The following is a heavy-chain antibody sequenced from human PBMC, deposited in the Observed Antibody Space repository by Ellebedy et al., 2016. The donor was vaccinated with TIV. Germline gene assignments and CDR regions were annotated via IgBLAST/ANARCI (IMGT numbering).Heavy chain of an antibody. CDR3: EAEAPISDSSGYLHPH. CDR2: IHTSGTT. CDR1: GASISSYY. J-gene: IGHJ4*02. Sequence: SETLSLXCTFSGASISSYYWSWIRQPAGKGLEWIGHIHTSGTTNYNPSLKSRVTMSVDTSRNQFSLKLTSVTAADTAVYYCEAEAPISDSSGYLHPHWGQGTLVTVSS. D-gene: IGHD3-22*01. V-gene: IGHV4-4*07.